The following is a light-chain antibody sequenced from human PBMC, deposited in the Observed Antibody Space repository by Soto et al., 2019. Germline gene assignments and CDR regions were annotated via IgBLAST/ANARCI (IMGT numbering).Light chain of an antibody. CDR2: GVS. Sequence: EIVLTQSPGTLSLSPGERATLSCRASQSVSHNYIAWYQQRPGQAPRLLLYGVSTRAPGVPDRFSGSGSGTDSTLTIFTLEPEDFAVYFCQHYGSSQFTFGPGTKVDIK. J-gene: IGKJ3*01. V-gene: IGKV3-20*01. CDR3: QHYGSSQFT. CDR1: QSVSHNY.